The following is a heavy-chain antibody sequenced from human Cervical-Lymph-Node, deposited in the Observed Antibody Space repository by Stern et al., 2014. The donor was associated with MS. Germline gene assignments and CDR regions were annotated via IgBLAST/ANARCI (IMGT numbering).Heavy chain of an antibody. CDR2: IWYDGSHK. CDR3: ARDGYCSGGSCYSYYDY. Sequence: QVQLVESGGGVVQPGRSLRLSCAASGFTFSSYGMYWVRPAPGKGLEWVAVIWYDGSHKFWADSVKGRFTISRDNTKNTLYLEMNSLRAEDTAVYYCARDGYCSGGSCYSYYDYWGQGTLVTVSS. CDR1: GFTFSSYG. V-gene: IGHV3-33*01. D-gene: IGHD2-15*01. J-gene: IGHJ4*02.